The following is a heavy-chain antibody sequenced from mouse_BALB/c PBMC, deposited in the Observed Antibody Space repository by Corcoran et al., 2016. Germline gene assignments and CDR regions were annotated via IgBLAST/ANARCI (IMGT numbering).Heavy chain of an antibody. Sequence: QVQLQQSGPELVKPGASVKMSCKASGYTFTDYVISWVKQRTGQGLEWIGEIYPGSGSTYYNEKFKGKATLTADKSSNTAYMQLNSLTSEDSAVYFCARRWEDYWGQGTSVTVSS. J-gene: IGHJ4*01. CDR1: GYTFTDYV. V-gene: IGHV1-81*01. CDR2: IYPGSGST. D-gene: IGHD1-1*02. CDR3: ARRWEDY.